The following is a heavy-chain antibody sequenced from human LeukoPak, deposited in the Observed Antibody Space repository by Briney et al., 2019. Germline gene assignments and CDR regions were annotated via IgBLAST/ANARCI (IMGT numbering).Heavy chain of an antibody. V-gene: IGHV3-21*01. CDR1: GFTFSSYS. D-gene: IGHD6-19*01. CDR3: ARGPWGSGWPYYFDY. Sequence: PGGSLRLSCAASGFTFSSYSMNWVRQAPGKGLEWVSSISSSSSYIYYADSVKGRFTISRDNSKNTLYLQMNSLRAEDTAVYYCARGPWGSGWPYYFDYWGQGTLVTVSS. J-gene: IGHJ4*02. CDR2: ISSSSSYI.